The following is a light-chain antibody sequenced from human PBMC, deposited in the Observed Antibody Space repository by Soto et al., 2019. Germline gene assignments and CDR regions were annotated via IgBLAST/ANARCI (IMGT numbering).Light chain of an antibody. CDR1: QSVGTN. Sequence: EIVMTQSPATLSVSPGERVTLTCRASQSVGTNLAWYQLKAGQAPRVLINSASTRATGIPARFSGSGAGTDFTLTISSLQSEDFAIYYCQQYIKWPRTFGQGTKVEIK. CDR2: SAS. J-gene: IGKJ1*01. CDR3: QQYIKWPRT. V-gene: IGKV3-15*01.